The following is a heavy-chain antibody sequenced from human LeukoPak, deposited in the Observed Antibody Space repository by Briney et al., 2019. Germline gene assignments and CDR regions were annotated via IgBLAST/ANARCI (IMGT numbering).Heavy chain of an antibody. J-gene: IGHJ4*02. CDR3: ARDPESSSFDL. Sequence: GGSLRLSCAASGFSFSTYWMSWVRQTPEKGLEFVANIDQGGSVRNYMDSLKGRRTISRDNAKKSLYLEINSLRADDTAVYYCARDPESSSFDLWGRGALVTVSS. CDR1: GFSFSTYW. D-gene: IGHD6-13*01. V-gene: IGHV3-7*01. CDR2: IDQGGSVR.